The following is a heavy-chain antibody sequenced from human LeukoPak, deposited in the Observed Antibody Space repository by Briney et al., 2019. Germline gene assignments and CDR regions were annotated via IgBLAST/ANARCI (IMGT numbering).Heavy chain of an antibody. Sequence: SGGSLRLSCAASGFIFDDYAMHWVRQAPGKGLGWVSGIIWDSGSIAYAYSERGRFTISRASTKTSLYLKMNSPRAADTALYDCAKDISESPRQAFDIWGQGTMVTVAS. CDR3: AKDISESPRQAFDI. CDR1: GFIFDDYA. J-gene: IGHJ3*02. V-gene: IGHV3-9*01. CDR2: IIWDSGSI.